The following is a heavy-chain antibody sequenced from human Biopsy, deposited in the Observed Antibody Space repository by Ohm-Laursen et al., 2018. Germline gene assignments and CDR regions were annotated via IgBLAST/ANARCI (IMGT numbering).Heavy chain of an antibody. Sequence: SDTLSLTCAVSGGSVSSNVAYWAWIRQPPGKGLESIGSIFYSGITYYNPSLQSRVTMSEDTSKNRFSQNLPSVTAADTAVYYCARHPTGFWFDPWGQGTLVIVSS. CDR2: IFYSGIT. J-gene: IGHJ5*02. V-gene: IGHV4-39*01. CDR1: GGSVSSNVAY. CDR3: ARHPTGFWFDP.